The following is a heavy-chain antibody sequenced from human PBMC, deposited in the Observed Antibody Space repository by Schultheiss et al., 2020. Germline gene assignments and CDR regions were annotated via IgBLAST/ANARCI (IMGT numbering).Heavy chain of an antibody. CDR2: NYHGGSG. CDR3: ARLLKITMVQGAIDY. D-gene: IGHD3-10*01. J-gene: IGHJ4*02. V-gene: IGHV4-59*08. Sequence: SATLSLTCNVTGDSTSTYYWSWIRQSPGKGLEWIGYNYHGGSGTYNPSLESRVTISIDTSKNQFSLKLSSVTAADTAVYYCARLLKITMVQGAIDYWGQGTLVTVSS. CDR1: GDSTSTYY.